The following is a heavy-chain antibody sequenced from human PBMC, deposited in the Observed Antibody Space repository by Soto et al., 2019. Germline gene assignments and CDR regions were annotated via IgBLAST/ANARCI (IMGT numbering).Heavy chain of an antibody. CDR3: ARVFGSSSPRDV. J-gene: IGHJ6*04. V-gene: IGHV1-8*01. CDR2: MNPNSGNT. Sequence: GASVKVSCKASGYTFTSYDINWVRQATGQGLEWMGWMNPNSGNTGYAQKFQGRVTMTRNTSIGTAYMELSSLRSEDTAVYYCARVFGSSSPRDVWGKGTTVTVSS. CDR1: GYTFTSYD. D-gene: IGHD6-6*01.